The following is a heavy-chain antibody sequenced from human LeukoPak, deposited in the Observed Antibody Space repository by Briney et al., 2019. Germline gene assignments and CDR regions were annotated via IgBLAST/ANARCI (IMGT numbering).Heavy chain of an antibody. J-gene: IGHJ4*02. V-gene: IGHV2-5*08. Sequence: SGPALVKPTQTLTLTCTFSGFSLSTSGMCVSWIRQPPGKALEWLALIYWDDDKRYSPSLKSRLTITKDTSKNQVVLTMTNMDPVDTATYYCAHSPYYYETSPYYSRFDYWGQGTLVTVSS. CDR3: AHSPYYYETSPYYSRFDY. CDR1: GFSLSTSGMC. D-gene: IGHD3-22*01. CDR2: IYWDDDK.